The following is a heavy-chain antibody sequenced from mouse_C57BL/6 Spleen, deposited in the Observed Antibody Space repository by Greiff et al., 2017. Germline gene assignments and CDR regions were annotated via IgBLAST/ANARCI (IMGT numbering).Heavy chain of an antibody. V-gene: IGHV1-61*01. CDR3: ATGSSYDYAMDY. D-gene: IGHD1-1*01. CDR1: GYTFTSYW. J-gene: IGHJ4*01. Sequence: QVQLQQPGAELVRPGSSVKLSCKASGYTFTSYWMDWVKQRPGQGLEWIGNIYPSDSETHYNQKFKDKATLTVHKSSSTAYMQLSSLTSEDSAVYYCATGSSYDYAMDYWGQGTSVTVSS. CDR2: IYPSDSET.